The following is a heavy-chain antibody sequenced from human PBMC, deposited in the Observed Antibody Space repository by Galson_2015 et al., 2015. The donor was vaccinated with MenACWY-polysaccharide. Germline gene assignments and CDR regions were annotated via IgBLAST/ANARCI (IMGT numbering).Heavy chain of an antibody. V-gene: IGHV4-34*01. CDR1: GGSFSGYY. D-gene: IGHD2-2*01. CDR2: INHSGST. Sequence: ETLSLTCAVYGGSFSGYYWSWIRQPPWKGLEWIGEINHSGSTNYNPSLKSRVTISVDTSKNQFSLKLSSVTAADTAVYYCARGRHCSSTSCYLLYYYYYYMDVWGKGTTVTVSS. CDR3: ARGRHCSSTSCYLLYYYYYYMDV. J-gene: IGHJ6*03.